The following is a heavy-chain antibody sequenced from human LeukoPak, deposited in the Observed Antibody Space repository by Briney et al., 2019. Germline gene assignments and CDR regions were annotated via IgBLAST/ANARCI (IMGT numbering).Heavy chain of an antibody. J-gene: IGHJ4*02. D-gene: IGHD3-22*01. CDR3: ATPGDSSGFQD. CDR2: FDPEDGET. V-gene: IGHV1-24*01. Sequence: ASVKVSCKVSGYTLTELSVHWVRQAPGKGLEWMGGFDPEDGETIYAQKFQGRVTMTEDTSTDTAYMGLSSLRSEDTAVYYCATPGDSSGFQDWGQGTLVTVSS. CDR1: GYTLTELS.